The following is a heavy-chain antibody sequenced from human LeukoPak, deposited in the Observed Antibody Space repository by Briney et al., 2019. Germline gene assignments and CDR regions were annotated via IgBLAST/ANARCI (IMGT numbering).Heavy chain of an antibody. CDR2: IYHSGST. J-gene: IGHJ3*02. Sequence: SETLSLTCAVYGGSFSGYYWGWIRQPPGKGLEWIGSIYHSGSTYYNPSLKSRVTISVDTSKNQFPLKLSSVTAADTAVYYCARSDRFGGYYYDSSGYRAFDIWGQGTMVTVSS. CDR1: GGSFSGYY. V-gene: IGHV4-38-2*01. CDR3: ARSDRFGGYYYDSSGYRAFDI. D-gene: IGHD3-22*01.